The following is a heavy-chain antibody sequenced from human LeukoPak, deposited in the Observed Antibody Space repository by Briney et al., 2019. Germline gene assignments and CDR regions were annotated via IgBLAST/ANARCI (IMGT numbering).Heavy chain of an antibody. CDR3: ARTRGGSGSYSRNWFDP. V-gene: IGHV5-51*01. Sequence: GESLKISCKGSGYSFTSYWIGWVRQMPGKGLEWMGIIYPGDSDTRYSPSFQGQVTISADKSISTAYLQWSSLKAPDTAMYYCARTRGGSGSYSRNWFDPWGQGTLVTVSS. CDR1: GYSFTSYW. D-gene: IGHD3-10*01. J-gene: IGHJ5*02. CDR2: IYPGDSDT.